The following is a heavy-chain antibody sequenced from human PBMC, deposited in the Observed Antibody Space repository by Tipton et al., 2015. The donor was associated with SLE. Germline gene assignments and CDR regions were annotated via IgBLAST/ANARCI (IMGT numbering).Heavy chain of an antibody. Sequence: SLRLSCEASGFTFSSYWMHWVRQGPGKGLVWVSGINREGSDTRYGDSAKGRFTISRDNAKNTLYLQMHSLRVGDTAVYYCGRGGPPNAIDIWGRGTTVSVSS. V-gene: IGHV3-74*01. CDR2: INREGSDT. J-gene: IGHJ3*02. CDR1: GFTFSSYW. CDR3: GRGGPPNAIDI.